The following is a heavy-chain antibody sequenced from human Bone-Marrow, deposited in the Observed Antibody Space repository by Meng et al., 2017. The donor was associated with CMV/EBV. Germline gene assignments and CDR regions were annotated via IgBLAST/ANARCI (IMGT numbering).Heavy chain of an antibody. D-gene: IGHD3-22*01. V-gene: IGHV3-30*02. J-gene: IGHJ4*02. CDR1: GFTFSSYG. CDR3: AKDLQYYYDSSGTQDFDD. Sequence: GESLKISCAASGFTFSSYGMHWVRQAPGKGLEWVAFIRYDGSNKYYADSVKGRFTISRDNSKNTLYLQMNSLRAEDTAVYYCAKDLQYYYDSSGTQDFDDWGQGTLVTVSS. CDR2: IRYDGSNK.